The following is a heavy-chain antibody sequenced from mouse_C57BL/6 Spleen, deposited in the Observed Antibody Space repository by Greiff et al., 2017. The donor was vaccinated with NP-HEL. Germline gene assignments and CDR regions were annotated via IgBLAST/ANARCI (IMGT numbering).Heavy chain of an antibody. V-gene: IGHV1-59*01. CDR1: GYTFTSYW. J-gene: IGHJ2*01. CDR2: IDPSDSYT. CDR3: ARADWDSSGYFDY. D-gene: IGHD3-2*02. Sequence: QVQLQQPGAELVRPGTSVKLSCKASGYTFTSYWMHWVKQRPGQGLEWIGVIDPSDSYTNYNQKFKGKATLTVDTSSSTAYMQLSSLTSEDSAVYYCARADWDSSGYFDYWGQGTTLTVSS.